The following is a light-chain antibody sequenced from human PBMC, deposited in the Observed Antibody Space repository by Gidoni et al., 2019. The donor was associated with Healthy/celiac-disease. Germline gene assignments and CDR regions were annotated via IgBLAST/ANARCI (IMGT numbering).Light chain of an antibody. J-gene: IGKJ1*01. Sequence: DIQLPQSPSPLSASLGDRVTTTCRASRGISNYLAWYQQKPGKVPKLLIYGASTLQSGVPSRFSGSGSGTDFTLTISSLQPEDVATYYCQKYNSAPWTFGQGTKVEIK. V-gene: IGKV1-27*01. CDR1: RGISNY. CDR2: GAS. CDR3: QKYNSAPWT.